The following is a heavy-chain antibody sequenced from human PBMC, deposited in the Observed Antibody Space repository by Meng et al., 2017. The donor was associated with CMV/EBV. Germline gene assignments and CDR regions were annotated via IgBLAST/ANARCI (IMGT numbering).Heavy chain of an antibody. J-gene: IGHJ2*01. CDR1: YD. D-gene: IGHD2-2*02. V-gene: IGHV1-8*01. CDR3: ARGRSAGVVVPAAIRGYWYFDL. Sequence: YDIHWVRQATGHGLEWMGWMNPNSGNTGYAQKFQGRVTMTRNTSISTAYMELSSLRSEDTAVYYCARGRSAGVVVPAAIRGYWYFDLWGRGTLVTVSS. CDR2: MNPNSGNT.